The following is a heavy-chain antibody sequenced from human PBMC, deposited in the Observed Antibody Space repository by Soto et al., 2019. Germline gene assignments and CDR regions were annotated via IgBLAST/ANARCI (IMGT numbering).Heavy chain of an antibody. CDR1: GYTFTSYG. CDR3: ARDSSSWYTDLLHYYYYYGMNV. D-gene: IGHD6-13*01. J-gene: IGHJ6*02. V-gene: IGHV1-18*04. CDR2: ISAYNGNT. Sequence: ASVKVSCKASGYTFTSYGISWVRQAPGQGREWMGWISAYNGNTNYAQKLQGRVTMTTDTSTSTAYMELRSLRSDDTAVYYCARDSSSWYTDLLHYYYYYGMNVWGQGTTVTVSS.